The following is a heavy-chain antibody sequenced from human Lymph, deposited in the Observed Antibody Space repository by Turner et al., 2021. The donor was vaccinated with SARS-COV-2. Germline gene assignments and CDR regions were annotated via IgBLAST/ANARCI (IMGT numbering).Heavy chain of an antibody. J-gene: IGHJ6*02. CDR3: ARDVERYNDFWSGYSGGYGLDV. V-gene: IGHV1-2*02. D-gene: IGHD3-3*01. Sequence: QVQLVQSGAEVKKPGASVKVSCKASGYTFTGYYMHWVRQAPGQGLDWMVWINPNSGGTNYAQKFQGRVTMTRDTSISTAYMELSRLRSDETAVYYCARDVERYNDFWSGYSGGYGLDVWGQGTTVTVSS. CDR1: GYTFTGYY. CDR2: INPNSGGT.